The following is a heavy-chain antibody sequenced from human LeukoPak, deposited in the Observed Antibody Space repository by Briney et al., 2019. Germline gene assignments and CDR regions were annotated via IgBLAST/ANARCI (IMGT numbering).Heavy chain of an antibody. CDR1: GFTFTNYA. D-gene: IGHD3-9*01. Sequence: PGGSLRLSCAASGFTFTNYAMSWVRQAPGKGLEWVSAITGSGANTYYADSVKGRFTISRDNSKNTLYLQMNSLRAEDTAVYCCAQWGALDVLTGYYVPDFWGQGTMVTVSS. CDR3: AQWGALDVLTGYYVPDF. CDR2: ITGSGANT. J-gene: IGHJ4*02. V-gene: IGHV3-23*01.